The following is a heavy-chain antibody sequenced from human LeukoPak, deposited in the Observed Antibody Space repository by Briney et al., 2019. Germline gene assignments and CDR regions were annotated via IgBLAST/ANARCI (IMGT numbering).Heavy chain of an antibody. V-gene: IGHV4-59*01. CDR3: ARDLGREIDY. D-gene: IGHD3-16*01. CDR2: IYYSGST. J-gene: IGHJ4*02. CDR1: GGSISSYY. Sequence: PSETLSLTCTVSGGSISSYYWSWIRQPPGKGLGWIGYIYYSGSTNYNPSLKSRVTISVDTSKNQFSLKLSSVTAADTAVDYCARDLGREIDYWGQGTLVTVTS.